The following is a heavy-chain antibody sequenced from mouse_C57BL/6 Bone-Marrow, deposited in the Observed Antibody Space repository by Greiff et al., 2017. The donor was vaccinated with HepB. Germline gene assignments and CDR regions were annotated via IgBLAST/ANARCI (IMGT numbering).Heavy chain of an antibody. Sequence: QVQLQQPGAELVRPGSSVKLSCKASGYTFTSYWMHWVKQRPIQGLEWIGNIDPSDSETHYNQKFKDKATLTVDKSSSTAYMQLSSLTSEDSAVYYCARGGTTVVAPGDYWGQGTLVTVSA. CDR1: GYTFTSYW. V-gene: IGHV1-52*01. CDR3: ARGGTTVVAPGDY. D-gene: IGHD1-1*01. J-gene: IGHJ3*01. CDR2: IDPSDSET.